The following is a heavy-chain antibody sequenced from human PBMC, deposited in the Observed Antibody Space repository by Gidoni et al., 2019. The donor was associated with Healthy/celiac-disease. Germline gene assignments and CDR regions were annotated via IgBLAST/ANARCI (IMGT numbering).Heavy chain of an antibody. J-gene: IGHJ3*02. D-gene: IGHD3-10*01. CDR2: IYTSGST. CDR3: ARAPYYYGSGSLGGDAFDI. CDR1: GGSITSGGYY. V-gene: IGHV4-61*02. Sequence: QVQLQESGPGLVKPSQTLSLTCTVSGGSITSGGYYWSWIRPPAGKGLEWMGRIYTSGSTNYNPSLKSRVTISVDTSKNQFSLKLSAVTAADTAVYYCARAPYYYGSGSLGGDAFDIWGQGTMVTVSS.